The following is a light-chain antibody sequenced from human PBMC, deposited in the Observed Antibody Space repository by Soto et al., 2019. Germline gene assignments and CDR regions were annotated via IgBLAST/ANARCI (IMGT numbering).Light chain of an antibody. Sequence: EVLLTQSPATLSLSPGERATLSCRASQSVSSNYLAWYQQKPGQAPRLLIYGASSRATGIPDRFSGSGSGRDFSLTIRGLKPEDFAVYFCQQYRMSPNTFGQGTRLEI. V-gene: IGKV3-20*01. CDR3: QQYRMSPNT. J-gene: IGKJ5*01. CDR2: GAS. CDR1: QSVSSNY.